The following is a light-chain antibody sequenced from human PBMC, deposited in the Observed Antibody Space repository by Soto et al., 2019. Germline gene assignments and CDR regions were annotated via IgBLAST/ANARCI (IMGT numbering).Light chain of an antibody. CDR2: EVT. CDR1: RSDVGGYNY. J-gene: IGLJ3*02. V-gene: IGLV2-11*01. CDR3: CSYAGSNTWV. Sequence: QSALTQPRSVSGSPGQSVTISCTGTRSDVGGYNYVYWYQQHPGKATKLMIYEVTKRPSGVPDRFSGCKSVNTASLTISGLQADDDAVYYCCSYAGSNTWVFGGGTKLTVL.